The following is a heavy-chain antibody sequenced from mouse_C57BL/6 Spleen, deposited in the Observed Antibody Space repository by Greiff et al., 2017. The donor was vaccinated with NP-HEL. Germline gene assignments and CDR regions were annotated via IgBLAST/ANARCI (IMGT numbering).Heavy chain of an antibody. D-gene: IGHD2-3*01. CDR3: AREGSGDGYYSFDV. V-gene: IGHV1-55*01. CDR1: GYTFTSYW. J-gene: IGHJ1*03. Sequence: VQLQQPGAELVKPGASVKMSCKASGYTFTSYWITWVKQRPGQGLEWIGDIYPGSGSTNYNEKFKSKATLTVDTSSSTAYMQLSSLTSEDSAVYYCAREGSGDGYYSFDVWGTGTTVTVSS. CDR2: IYPGSGST.